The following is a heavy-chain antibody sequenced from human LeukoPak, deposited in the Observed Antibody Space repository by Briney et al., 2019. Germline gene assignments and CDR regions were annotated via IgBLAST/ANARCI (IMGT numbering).Heavy chain of an antibody. CDR3: AKANYDFWSGYYTNWFDP. V-gene: IGHV3-23*01. J-gene: IGHJ5*02. D-gene: IGHD3-3*01. Sequence: GGSLRLSCAASGFTFSSYAMSWVRQAPGKGLEWVSAIDTSGGHTYYADSVKGRFTISRDNSENTLYLQMNSLRAEDTAVYYCAKANYDFWSGYYTNWFDPWGQGTLVTVSS. CDR2: IDTSGGHT. CDR1: GFTFSSYA.